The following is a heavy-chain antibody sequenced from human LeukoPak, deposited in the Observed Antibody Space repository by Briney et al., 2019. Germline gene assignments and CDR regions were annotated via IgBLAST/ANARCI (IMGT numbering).Heavy chain of an antibody. V-gene: IGHV3-21*01. D-gene: IGHD1-26*01. J-gene: IGHJ5*02. CDR3: ARDSGRGWWESQTQNWFDP. CDR2: ISSSSSYI. Sequence: GGSLRLSCAASGFTFSSYSMNWVRQAPGKGLEWVSSISSSSSYIYYADSVKGRFTISRDNAKNSLYLQMNSLRAEDTAVYYCARDSGRGWWESQTQNWFDPWGQGTLVTVSS. CDR1: GFTFSSYS.